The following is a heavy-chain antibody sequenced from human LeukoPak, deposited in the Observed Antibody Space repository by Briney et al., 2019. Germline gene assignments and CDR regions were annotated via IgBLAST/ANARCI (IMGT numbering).Heavy chain of an antibody. CDR1: GVSISSGNFY. CDR2: IYYTGNT. CDR3: AKVHDFWSGYSLDY. D-gene: IGHD3-3*01. V-gene: IGHV4-61*10. J-gene: IGHJ4*02. Sequence: PSETLSLTCTVSGVSISSGNFYWSWIRQSAGKGLEWIGYIYYTGNTNYNPSLKSRVTISVDTSKNQFSLEMTSVTAADTAVYYCAKVHDFWSGYSLDYWGQGSLVTVSS.